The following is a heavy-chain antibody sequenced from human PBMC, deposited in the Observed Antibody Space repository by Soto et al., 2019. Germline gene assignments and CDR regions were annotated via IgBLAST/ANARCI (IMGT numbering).Heavy chain of an antibody. V-gene: IGHV3-74*01. D-gene: IGHD6-19*01. J-gene: IGHJ4*02. CDR2: VNEWGTDS. CDR1: GFIFSGSW. CDR3: ARVAVVTRGIDY. Sequence: QPGGSLRLSCVASGFIFSGSWMHWVRQAPGKGLVWVSRVNEWGTDSNYADSVKGRFTISRDNAKNTVYLQMNGLRAEDTAVYYCARVAVVTRGIDYWGQGTLVTVSS.